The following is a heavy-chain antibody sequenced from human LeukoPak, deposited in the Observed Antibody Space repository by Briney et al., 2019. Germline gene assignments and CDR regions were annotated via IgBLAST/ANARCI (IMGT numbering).Heavy chain of an antibody. V-gene: IGHV1-18*01. CDR2: ISAYNGNT. CDR1: GYTFTSYG. J-gene: IGHJ3*02. Sequence: ASVKVSCKASGYTFTSYGISWVRQAPGQGLEWMGWISAYNGNTNYAQKLQGRVTMTTDTSTSTAYMELRSLRSDDTAVYYCARDVPGSSRFPGDAFDIWGQGTMVTVSS. D-gene: IGHD1-26*01. CDR3: ARDVPGSSRFPGDAFDI.